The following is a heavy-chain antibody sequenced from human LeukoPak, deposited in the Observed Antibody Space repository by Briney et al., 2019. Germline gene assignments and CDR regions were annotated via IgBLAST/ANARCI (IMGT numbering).Heavy chain of an antibody. CDR3: ARGTSRTTDLVAFDY. CDR1: GGSISSGGYY. CDR2: INHSGST. Sequence: SETLSLTCTVSGGSISSGGYYWSWIRQPPGKGLEWNGEINHSGSTNYNPSLKSRVTISVDTSKNQFSLKLSSVTAADTAVYYCARGTSRTTDLVAFDYWGQGTLVTVSS. D-gene: IGHD1-1*01. J-gene: IGHJ4*02. V-gene: IGHV4-34*01.